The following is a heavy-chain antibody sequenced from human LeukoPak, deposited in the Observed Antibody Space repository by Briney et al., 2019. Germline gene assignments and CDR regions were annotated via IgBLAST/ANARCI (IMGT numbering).Heavy chain of an antibody. V-gene: IGHV3-23*01. CDR1: GFTFRIYE. Sequence: GGSLRLSCAASGFTFRIYEMNWVRQAPGKGLEWVSAISGSGESTYIADSVKGRFTISRDNSKNTLYLQMSSLRGEDTAVYHCAEYRGPSVGFDNSWLDPWGQGTLVTVSS. CDR2: ISGSGEST. CDR3: AEYRGPSVGFDNSWLDP. J-gene: IGHJ5*02. D-gene: IGHD2-2*03.